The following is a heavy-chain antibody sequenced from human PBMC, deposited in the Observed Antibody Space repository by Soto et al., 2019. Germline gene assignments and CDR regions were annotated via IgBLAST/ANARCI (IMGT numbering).Heavy chain of an antibody. V-gene: IGHV3-48*01. CDR3: ARSEIAAAGAWHFDL. CDR1: VFTFSSYY. J-gene: IGHJ2*01. Sequence: EVPLVESGGELVAPGGSLRLSCAASVFTFSSYYMNWVRQAPGKGLEWVSDIASRSSIVYYAESVKGRFTISRDNAKNSLYLQMNSLRAEDTAVYFCARSEIAAAGAWHFDLWGRGTLVTVSA. D-gene: IGHD6-13*01. CDR2: IASRSSIV.